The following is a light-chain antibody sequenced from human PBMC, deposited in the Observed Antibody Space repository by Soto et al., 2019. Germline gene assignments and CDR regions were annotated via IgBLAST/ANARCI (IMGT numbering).Light chain of an antibody. Sequence: EIVMTQSPDTLSFSPGDRAALSCRTSQSVSSDLAWYQQKPGQAPRLLIYGASTRATGIPARFSGSGSGTEFTLTISSLQSEDFAVYYCTHYSSCPPYTFGQGTRLE. CDR3: THYSSCPPYT. CDR1: QSVSSD. CDR2: GAS. V-gene: IGKV3D-15*01. J-gene: IGKJ2*01.